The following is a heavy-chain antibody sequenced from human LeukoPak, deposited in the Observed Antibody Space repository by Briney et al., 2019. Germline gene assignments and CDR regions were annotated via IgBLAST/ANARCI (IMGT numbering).Heavy chain of an antibody. CDR3: ARVTYSTFDY. CDR2: IYHSGST. D-gene: IGHD5-18*01. J-gene: IGHJ4*02. V-gene: IGHV4-38-2*02. CDR1: GGSITIYY. Sequence: SETLSLTCTVSGGSITIYYWSWIRQPPGKGLEWIGSIYHSGSTYYNPSLKSRVTISVDTSKNQFSLKLSSVTAADTAVYYCARVTYSTFDYWGQGTLVTVSS.